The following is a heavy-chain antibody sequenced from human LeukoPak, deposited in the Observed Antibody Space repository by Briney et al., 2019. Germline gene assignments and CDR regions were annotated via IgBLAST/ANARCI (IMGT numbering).Heavy chain of an antibody. CDR1: GGTFSSYA. CDR3: SRDQVPSIAARPWNNWFDP. Sequence: SVKVSCKASGGTFSSYAISWVRQAPGQGLEWMGRIIPILGIANYAQKFQGRVTITADKSTSTAYMELSSLRSEDTAVYYFSRDQVPSIAARPWNNWFDPWGQGTLVTVSS. V-gene: IGHV1-69*04. D-gene: IGHD6-6*01. CDR2: IIPILGIA. J-gene: IGHJ5*02.